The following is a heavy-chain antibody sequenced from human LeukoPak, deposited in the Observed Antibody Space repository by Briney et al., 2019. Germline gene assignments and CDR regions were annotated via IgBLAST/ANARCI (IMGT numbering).Heavy chain of an antibody. CDR2: ISYDGSNK. CDR1: GFTFSSHA. V-gene: IGHV3-30*04. Sequence: GRSLRLSCAASGFTFSSHAMHWVRQAPGKGLEWVAVISYDGSNKYYADSVKGRFTISRDNSKNTLYLQMNSLRAEDTAVYYCARDRSVTTSFDYWGQGTLVTVSS. J-gene: IGHJ4*02. CDR3: ARDRSVTTSFDY. D-gene: IGHD4-17*01.